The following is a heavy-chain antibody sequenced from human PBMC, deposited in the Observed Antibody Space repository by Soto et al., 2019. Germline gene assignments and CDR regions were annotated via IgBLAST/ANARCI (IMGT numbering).Heavy chain of an antibody. CDR3: ARGRKYYYDNTGPYYFEH. CDR2: IYYSGST. V-gene: IGHV4-61*01. D-gene: IGHD3-22*01. CDR1: VGSVSSGNYY. J-gene: IGHJ4*02. Sequence: WETLSLSCTVSVGSVSSGNYYWNWIQQPPGKELEWIAYIYYSGSTNYNPSLKSRVTISVDTSKNQFSLKLTSVTAADTAVYYCARGRKYYYDNTGPYYFEHWGQGTLVTVSS.